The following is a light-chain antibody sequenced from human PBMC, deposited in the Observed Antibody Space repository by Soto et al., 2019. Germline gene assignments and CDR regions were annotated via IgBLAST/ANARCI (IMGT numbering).Light chain of an antibody. V-gene: IGLV6-57*03. J-gene: IGLJ2*01. CDR3: QSYDSSIRV. CDR2: EDN. Sequence: NFMLTQPHSVSESPGKTVTIXCTRSSGSIASNYVQWYQQRPGSAPTTVIYEDNQRPSGVPDRFSGSIDSSSNSASLTISGLKTEDEADYYCQSYDSSIRVFGGGTKLTVL. CDR1: SGSIASNY.